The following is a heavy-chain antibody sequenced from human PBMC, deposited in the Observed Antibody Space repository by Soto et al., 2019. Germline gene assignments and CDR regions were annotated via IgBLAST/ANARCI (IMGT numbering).Heavy chain of an antibody. CDR2: IYYSGST. J-gene: IGHJ3*02. CDR1: GGSISSGGYY. CDR3: ARGGDFGSFDI. D-gene: IGHD3-3*01. Sequence: QVQLQESGPGLVKPSQTLSLTCTVSGGSISSGGYYWSWIRQHPGKGLEWIGYIYYSGSTYYNPSLKSRVTIPVDTSKSQFSLKLSSVTAADTAVYYCARGGDFGSFDIWGQGTMVTVSS. V-gene: IGHV4-31*03.